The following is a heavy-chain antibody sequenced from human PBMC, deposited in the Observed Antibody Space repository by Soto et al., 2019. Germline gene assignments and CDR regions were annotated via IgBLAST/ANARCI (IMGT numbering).Heavy chain of an antibody. V-gene: IGHV3-33*01. J-gene: IGHJ4*02. Sequence: GGSLRLSCAASGFTFSSYGMHWVRQAPGKGLEWVAVIWYDGSNKYYADSVKGRFTISRDNSKNTLYLQMNSLRAEDTAVYYCARDLTPPVVPAAPSVGYWGQGTLVTVSS. D-gene: IGHD2-2*01. CDR2: IWYDGSNK. CDR3: ARDLTPPVVPAAPSVGY. CDR1: GFTFSSYG.